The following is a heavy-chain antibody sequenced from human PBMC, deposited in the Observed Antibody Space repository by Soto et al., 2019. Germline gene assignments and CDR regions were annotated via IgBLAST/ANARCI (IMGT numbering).Heavy chain of an antibody. J-gene: IGHJ4*02. CDR1: GFTFGNYY. Sequence: GGSLRLSCNVSGFTFGNYYMSWIRQAPGKGLESISYISSRGVTIYYADSVKGRFTISRDNAKNSLFLQMDSLRAEDTAVYYCARVTASGWFVNGRDYFDHWGQGTLVTVSS. CDR3: ARVTASGWFVNGRDYFDH. V-gene: IGHV3-11*01. D-gene: IGHD6-19*01. CDR2: ISSRGVTI.